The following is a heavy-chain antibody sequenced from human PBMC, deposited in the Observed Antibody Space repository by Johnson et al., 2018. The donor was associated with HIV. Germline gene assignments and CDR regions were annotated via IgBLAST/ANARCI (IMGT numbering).Heavy chain of an antibody. CDR2: IYSGGST. CDR3: CTVSGVLPPRGEN. V-gene: IGHV3-66*01. CDR1: GFTVSSNY. D-gene: IGHD1-26*01. Sequence: VQLVESGGGLVQPGGSLRLSCAASGFTVSSNYMSWVRQAPGKGLEWVSVIYSGGSTYYADSVKGRFTISIDNSKNTLYLQMNSLRAEDTALYYCCTVSGVLPPRGENWGQGTMVTVSS. J-gene: IGHJ3*01.